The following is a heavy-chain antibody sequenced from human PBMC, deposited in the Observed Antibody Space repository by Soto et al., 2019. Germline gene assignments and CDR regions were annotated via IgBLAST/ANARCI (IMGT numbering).Heavy chain of an antibody. CDR2: INAGNGNT. J-gene: IGHJ6*03. CDR3: ARGSPPRTGTTSYYYYYYYMDV. D-gene: IGHD1-7*01. V-gene: IGHV1-3*01. CDR1: GYTFTSYS. Sequence: QVQLVQSGAEVKKPGASVKVSCKASGYTFTSYSMHWVRQAPGQRLEWMGWINAGNGNTKYSQKLQGRVTVTRDTSASTAYMERSSLRSEDTAVYYCARGSPPRTGTTSYYYYYYYMDVWGKGTTVTVSS.